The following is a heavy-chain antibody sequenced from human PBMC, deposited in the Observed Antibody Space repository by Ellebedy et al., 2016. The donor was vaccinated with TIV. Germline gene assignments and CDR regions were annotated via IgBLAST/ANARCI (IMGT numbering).Heavy chain of an antibody. CDR1: GGSFSGYY. Sequence: GSLRLXXAVYGGSFSGYYWSWIRQPPGKGLEWIGEINHSGSTNYNPSLKSRVAISVDTSKNQFSLKLSSVTAADTAVYYCARGSGSRYCSSTSCGYYYYYGMDVWGQGTTVTVSS. V-gene: IGHV4-34*01. D-gene: IGHD2-2*01. J-gene: IGHJ6*02. CDR3: ARGSGSRYCSSTSCGYYYYYGMDV. CDR2: INHSGST.